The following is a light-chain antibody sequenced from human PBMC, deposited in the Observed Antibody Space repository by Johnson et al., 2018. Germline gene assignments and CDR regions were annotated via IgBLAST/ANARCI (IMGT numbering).Light chain of an antibody. J-gene: IGLJ1*01. CDR1: SSNIGNNY. Sequence: QSVLTQPPSVSAAPGQKVTISCSGSSSNIGNNYVSWYQQLPGTAPKLLIYDNNKRPSGIPDRFSGSKSGTSATLAITGLQTGDEADYYCGTWASSLSAGDVFGTGTKVTVL. CDR2: DNN. CDR3: GTWASSLSAGDV. V-gene: IGLV1-51*01.